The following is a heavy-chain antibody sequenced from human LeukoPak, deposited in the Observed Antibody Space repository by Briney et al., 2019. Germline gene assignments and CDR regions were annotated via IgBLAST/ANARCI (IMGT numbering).Heavy chain of an antibody. V-gene: IGHV4-59*08. CDR1: GGPISTYY. D-gene: IGHD5-18*01. Sequence: SETLSLTCTVSGGPISTYYWSWIRQSPGKGLESIGYIYNSGSTNYNPSLKSRVTVSLDTSKNQFSLRLSSVTAADTAVYYCARHGSGYSFDYWGQGTLVTVSP. CDR3: ARHGSGYSFDY. J-gene: IGHJ4*02. CDR2: IYNSGST.